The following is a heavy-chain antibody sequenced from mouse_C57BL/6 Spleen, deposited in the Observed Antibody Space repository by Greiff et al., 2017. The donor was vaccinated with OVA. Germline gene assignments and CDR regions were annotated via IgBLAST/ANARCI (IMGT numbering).Heavy chain of an antibody. J-gene: IGHJ3*01. CDR2: IYPGSGST. D-gene: IGHD1-1*01. CDR3: ARSADYGSSLAWFAY. CDR1: GYTFTSYW. Sequence: QVQLQQSGAELVKPGASVKMSCKASGYTFTSYWITWVKQRPGQGLEWIGDIYPGSGSTNYNEKFKSKATLTVDTSSSTAYMQLSSLTSEDSAVYYCARSADYGSSLAWFAYWGQGTLVTVSA. V-gene: IGHV1-55*01.